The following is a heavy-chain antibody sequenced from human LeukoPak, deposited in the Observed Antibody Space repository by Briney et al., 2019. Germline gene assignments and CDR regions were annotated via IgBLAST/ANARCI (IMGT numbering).Heavy chain of an antibody. Sequence: GSSVKVSCKAPGGTFSNYGFSWGRQAPEQGLEWVRGIVPVFGTVSYAQKFQDRVTITADDFTTTAYMELSSLRSEDTAVYYCARWAGTCTIASCYTPLDYWGQGTLVTVST. CDR2: IVPVFGTV. CDR1: GGTFSNYG. D-gene: IGHD2-2*02. V-gene: IGHV1-69*01. J-gene: IGHJ4*02. CDR3: ARWAGTCTIASCYTPLDY.